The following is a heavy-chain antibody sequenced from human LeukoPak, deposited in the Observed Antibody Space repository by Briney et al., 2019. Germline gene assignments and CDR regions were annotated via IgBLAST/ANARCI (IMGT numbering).Heavy chain of an antibody. Sequence: PGGSLRLSCAASGFTFSSFEMNWVRQAPGKGLEWVSYISSSGRTIYYADSVTGRFTISRDNAKNSLYLQMHSLRAEDTAVYYCAREMATPSFDYWGQGTLVAVSS. CDR3: AREMATPSFDY. CDR1: GFTFSSFE. V-gene: IGHV3-48*03. D-gene: IGHD5-24*01. CDR2: ISSSGRTI. J-gene: IGHJ4*02.